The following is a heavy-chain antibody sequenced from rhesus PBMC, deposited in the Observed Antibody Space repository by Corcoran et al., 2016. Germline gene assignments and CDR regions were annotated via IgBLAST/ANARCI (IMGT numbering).Heavy chain of an antibody. CDR3: ARARGSGSWKNGLDS. J-gene: IGHJ6*01. V-gene: IGHV3-54*02. D-gene: IGHD6-25*01. CDR2: ISYDGNKK. Sequence: EEQLVESGGGLVQPGGSLRLSCVASGFTFRSYGMQWVRQAPGKGLEWVARISYDGNKKYYADVLKDRFNVSRDNSKNMRYLQMNNLKLEDTAVFYCARARGSGSWKNGLDSWGQGAVVTVSS. CDR1: GFTFRSYG.